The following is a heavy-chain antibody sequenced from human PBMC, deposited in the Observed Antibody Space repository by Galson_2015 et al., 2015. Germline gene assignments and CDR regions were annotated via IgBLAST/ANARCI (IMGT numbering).Heavy chain of an antibody. D-gene: IGHD3-22*01. J-gene: IGHJ3*02. CDR3: TTDPYDSSGYYFSHAFDI. CDR2: IKSKTDGGTT. CDR1: GFTFSNAW. V-gene: IGHV3-15*01. Sequence: SLRLSCAASGFTFSNAWMSWVRQAPGKGLEWVGRIKSKTDGGTTDYAAPVKGRFTISRDDSKNTLYLQMNSLKTEDTAVYYCTTDPYDSSGYYFSHAFDIWGQGTMVTVSS.